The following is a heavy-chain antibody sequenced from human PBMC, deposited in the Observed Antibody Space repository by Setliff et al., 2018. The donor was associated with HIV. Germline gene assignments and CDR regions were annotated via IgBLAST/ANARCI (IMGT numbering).Heavy chain of an antibody. CDR3: ARDPAPSSSASYFQH. Sequence: ASVKVSCTASGYTFTSYYMHWVRQAPGQGLEWMGIINPSSGSTTDAQKFQGRVTMTRDTSTGTVYMELSSLRSDDTAVYYCARDPAPSSSASYFQHWGQGTPVTVSS. V-gene: IGHV1-46*01. D-gene: IGHD6-6*01. CDR1: GYTFTSYY. CDR2: INPSSGST. J-gene: IGHJ1*01.